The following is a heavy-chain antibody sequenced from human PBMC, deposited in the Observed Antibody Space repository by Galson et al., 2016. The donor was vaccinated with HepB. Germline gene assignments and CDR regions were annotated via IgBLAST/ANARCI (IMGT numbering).Heavy chain of an antibody. CDR2: IRTNADGGTT. CDR1: GLTFGNFI. D-gene: IGHD5/OR15-5a*01. J-gene: IGHJ4*02. V-gene: IGHV3-49*04. Sequence: SLRLSCASSGLTFGNFIMSWVRQAPGQGLEWVALIRTNADGGTTEYAASVKGRFSISRDDSKNSVYLQMNSLKTEDTAVYYCVRWVSGAADYWGQGALVTVSS. CDR3: VRWVSGAADY.